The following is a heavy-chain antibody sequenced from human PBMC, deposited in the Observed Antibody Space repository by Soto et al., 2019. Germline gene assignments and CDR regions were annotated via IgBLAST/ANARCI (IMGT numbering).Heavy chain of an antibody. CDR1: GGSISSSSYY. D-gene: IGHD3-10*01. V-gene: IGHV4-39*01. J-gene: IGHJ6*02. CDR3: ARHEGVFPYYYYGMDV. CDR2: IYYSGST. Sequence: PSETLSLTCTVSGGSISSSSYYWGWIRQPPGKGLEWIGSIYYSGSTYYNPSLKSRVTISVDTSKNQFSLKLSSVTAADTAVYYCARHEGVFPYYYYGMDVWGQGTTVTVSS.